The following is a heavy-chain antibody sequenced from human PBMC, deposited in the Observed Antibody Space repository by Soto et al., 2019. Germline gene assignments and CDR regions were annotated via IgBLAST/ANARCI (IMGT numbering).Heavy chain of an antibody. V-gene: IGHV5-51*01. J-gene: IGHJ6*02. CDR3: AASIFYYGMDV. CDR1: GYTFTNYW. CDR2: IYPGDSDT. Sequence: GESLKISCKGLGYTFTNYWIGWVRQMPGKGLEWMGIIYPGDSDTKYNPSFQGQVTISADKSITTTYLRWTSLKASDTAIYYCAASIFYYGMDVWGQGTTVTVSS.